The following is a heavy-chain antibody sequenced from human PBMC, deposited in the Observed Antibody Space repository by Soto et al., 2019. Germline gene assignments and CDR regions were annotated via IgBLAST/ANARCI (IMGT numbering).Heavy chain of an antibody. V-gene: IGHV3-11*05. CDR1: GFTFSDYY. CDR2: ISSSSSYT. CDR3: AREGYSGYAVFDY. Sequence: QVQLVESGGGLVKPGGSLRLSCAAYGFTFSDYYMSWIRQAPGKGLEWVSYISSSSSYTNYADSVKGRFTISRDNAKNSLYLQMNSLRAEDTAVYYCAREGYSGYAVFDYWGQGTLVTVSS. J-gene: IGHJ4*02. D-gene: IGHD5-12*01.